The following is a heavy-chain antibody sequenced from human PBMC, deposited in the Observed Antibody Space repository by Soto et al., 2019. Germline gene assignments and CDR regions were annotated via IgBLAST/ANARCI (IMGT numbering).Heavy chain of an antibody. CDR2: IIPMVGTT. J-gene: IGHJ4*02. CDR3: AIGIGIRYFDLPFEY. CDR1: GGTFTNYT. Sequence: QVQLVQSGAAVKKPGYAVKVSCKASGGTFTNYTISWVRQAPGHRLEGLGGIIPMVGTTNHAQTFRGRVTINAIKSTTTAHMQLSSLRSEATAVYYCAIGIGIRYFDLPFEYWGQGTLVTVSS. D-gene: IGHD3-9*01. V-gene: IGHV1-69*06.